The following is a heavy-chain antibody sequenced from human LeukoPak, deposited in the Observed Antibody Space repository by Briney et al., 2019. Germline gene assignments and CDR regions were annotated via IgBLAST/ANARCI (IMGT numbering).Heavy chain of an antibody. CDR3: AELGITMIGGV. Sequence: GGSLRLSCAASGFTLSNYAMNWGRQAPGKGLEWVSSINGSGDKTYYADSVKGRFTISRDNSKNSLYLQMNSLRAEDTAVYYCAELGITMIGGVWGKGTTVTISS. J-gene: IGHJ6*04. D-gene: IGHD3-10*02. CDR2: INGSGDKT. CDR1: GFTLSNYA. V-gene: IGHV3-23*01.